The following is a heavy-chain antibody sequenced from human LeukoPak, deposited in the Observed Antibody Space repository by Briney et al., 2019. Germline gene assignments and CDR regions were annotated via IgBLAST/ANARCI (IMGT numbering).Heavy chain of an antibody. CDR2: ISGTDGSR. J-gene: IGHJ4*02. Sequence: GGSLRLSCAASGFTFSSNDMSWVRQAPGKGLEWVSGISGTDGSRSYADSVKGRFTISRDNSKDTLFLQMSSLRAEDTAVYYCAKKYSNSWPAFDYWGQGTLVTVSS. D-gene: IGHD4-11*01. V-gene: IGHV3-23*01. CDR3: AKKYSNSWPAFDY. CDR1: GFTFSSND.